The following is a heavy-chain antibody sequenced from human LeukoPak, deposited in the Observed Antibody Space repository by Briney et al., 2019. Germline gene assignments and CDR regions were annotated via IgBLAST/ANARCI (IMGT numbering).Heavy chain of an antibody. J-gene: IGHJ4*02. CDR1: GYSFTSYW. V-gene: IGHV5-51*01. D-gene: IGHD2-2*01. CDR2: IYPGDSDT. CDR3: ARPPQGYCSSTSCVDY. Sequence: GESLKISCKGSGYSFTSYWIGWVRQMPGKGLEWMGIIYPGDSDTRYSPSFRGQVTISADKSISTAYLQWSSLKASDTAMYYCARPPQGYCSSTSCVDYWGQGTLVTVSS.